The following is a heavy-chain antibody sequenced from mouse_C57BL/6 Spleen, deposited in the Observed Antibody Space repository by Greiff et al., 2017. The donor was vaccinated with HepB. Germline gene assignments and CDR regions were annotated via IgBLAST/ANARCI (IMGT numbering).Heavy chain of an antibody. CDR1: GYTFTEYT. CDR2: FYPGSGSI. CDR3: ARHEEAFDYYGSSSAWFAD. J-gene: IGHJ3*01. Sequence: QVQLQQSGAELVKPGASVKLSCKASGYTFTEYTIHWVKQRSGQGLEWIGWFYPGSGSIKYNEKFKDKATLTADKSSSTVYMELSRLTSEDSAVYFCARHEEAFDYYGSSSAWFADWGQGTLVTVSA. V-gene: IGHV1-62-2*01. D-gene: IGHD1-1*01.